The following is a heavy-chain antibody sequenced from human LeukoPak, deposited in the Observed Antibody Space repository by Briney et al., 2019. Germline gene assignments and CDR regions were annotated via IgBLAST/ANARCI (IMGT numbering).Heavy chain of an antibody. CDR1: GFTFGDYA. V-gene: IGHV3-49*04. Sequence: GGSLRLSCTASGFTFGDYAMSWVRQAPGKGLEWVSFIRSKAYGGTTEYAASVKGRFTISRDDSKSIAYLQMNSLRTEDTAVYYCTRVSLVAASVFFDYWGQGTLVTVSS. CDR3: TRVSLVAASVFFDY. CDR2: IRSKAYGGTT. D-gene: IGHD2-15*01. J-gene: IGHJ4*02.